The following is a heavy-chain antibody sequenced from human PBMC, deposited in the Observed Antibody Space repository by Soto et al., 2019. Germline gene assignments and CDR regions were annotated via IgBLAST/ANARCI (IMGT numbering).Heavy chain of an antibody. CDR3: ARGGEPIDY. V-gene: IGHV1-3*05. D-gene: IGHD2-21*01. J-gene: IGHJ4*02. CDR2: INAGNGNT. Sequence: QVQLVQSGAEEKKPGASVKVSCKASGYTFTSYAMHWVRQAPGQRLEWMGWINAGNGNTKYSQKFQGRVTITRDTYASSVYMELSSLRAEDTAVYYCARGGEPIDYWGQGTLVTVSS. CDR1: GYTFTSYA.